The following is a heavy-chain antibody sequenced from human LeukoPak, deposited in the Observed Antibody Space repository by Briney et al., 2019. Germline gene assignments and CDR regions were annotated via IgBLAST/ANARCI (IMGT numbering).Heavy chain of an antibody. CDR1: GFTFSDYA. CDR2: VGGGDAT. Sequence: GGSLRLSCATSGFTFSDYAKNWVRQAPGKGLEWVSTVGGGDATFYTDSVKGRFTISRDDSKNTVSLQMNSLRLEDTAVYYCAKDSWSRNGIYDPFDIWGQGTMVTVSS. V-gene: IGHV3-23*01. CDR3: AKDSWSRNGIYDPFDI. D-gene: IGHD5-12*01. J-gene: IGHJ3*02.